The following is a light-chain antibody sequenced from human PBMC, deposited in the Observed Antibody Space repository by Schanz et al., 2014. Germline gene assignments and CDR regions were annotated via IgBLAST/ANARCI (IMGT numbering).Light chain of an antibody. J-gene: IGKJ2*01. CDR1: QTISSSY. Sequence: EIVLTQSPATLSMSPGERATLSCRASQTISSSYLAWYQQKAGQAPRLLIYGASSRATGIPDRFSGSGSGTDFTLTISRLEPEDFAVYYCQQYNNWPPHTFGQGTKLEIK. CDR3: QQYNNWPPHT. CDR2: GAS. V-gene: IGKV3-20*01.